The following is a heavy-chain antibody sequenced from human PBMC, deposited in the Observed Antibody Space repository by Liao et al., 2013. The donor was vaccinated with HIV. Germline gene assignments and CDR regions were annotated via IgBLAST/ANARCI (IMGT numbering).Heavy chain of an antibody. CDR3: ARGTKSDSSGYLNY. V-gene: IGHV4-4*07. CDR1: GGSISSYY. J-gene: IGHJ4*02. CDR2: IYTSGST. Sequence: QVQLQESGPGLVKPSETLSLTCTVSGGSISSYYWSWIRQPAGKGLEWIGRIYTSGSTNYNPSLKSRVTMSVDTSKNQFSLDLSSVTAADTAVYYCARGTKSDSSGYLNYWGQGTLVTVSS. D-gene: IGHD3-22*01.